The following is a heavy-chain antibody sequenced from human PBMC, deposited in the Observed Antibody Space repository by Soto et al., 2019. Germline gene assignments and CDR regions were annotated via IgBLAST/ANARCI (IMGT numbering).Heavy chain of an antibody. CDR2: LYPSGST. CDR3: AREKDHGESYNFYYAMDV. V-gene: IGHV4-4*07. D-gene: IGHD4-17*01. J-gene: IGHJ6*02. Sequence: SETLSLTCTVSGDSMSSSYWSWIRQPAGKGLEWVGRLYPSGSTNYNPSLRSRVTMSVDTSKNQFSLRLSSVTAADTAVYYCAREKDHGESYNFYYAMDVWGQGTTVTVSS. CDR1: GDSMSSSY.